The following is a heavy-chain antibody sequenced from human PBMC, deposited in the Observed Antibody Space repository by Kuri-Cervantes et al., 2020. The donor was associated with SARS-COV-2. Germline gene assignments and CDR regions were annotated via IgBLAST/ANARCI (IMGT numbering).Heavy chain of an antibody. V-gene: IGHV1-8*01. J-gene: IGHJ4*02. Sequence: ASVKVSCKVSGYTLTELSMHWVRQATGQGLEWMGWMNPNSGNTGYAQKFQGRVTMTRNTSISTAYMELSSLRSEDTAVYYCARVTMVQGVGIDHWGQGTLVTVSS. CDR1: GYTLTELS. CDR3: ARVTMVQGVGIDH. D-gene: IGHD3-10*01. CDR2: MNPNSGNT.